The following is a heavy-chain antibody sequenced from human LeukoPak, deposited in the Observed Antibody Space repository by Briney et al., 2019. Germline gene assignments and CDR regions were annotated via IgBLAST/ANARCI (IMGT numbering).Heavy chain of an antibody. CDR1: GLAFSSSA. Sequence: PGRSLRLSCAASGLAFSSSAMNWVRQTPGKGLEWLSYSSASSSDVYYADSVKGRFTISRDNAKSSLYRQMNSLPAEDTAIYFCARGRDHAFDIWGQGTRVTVSS. V-gene: IGHV3-48*01. J-gene: IGHJ3*02. CDR2: SSASSSDV. CDR3: ARGRDHAFDI.